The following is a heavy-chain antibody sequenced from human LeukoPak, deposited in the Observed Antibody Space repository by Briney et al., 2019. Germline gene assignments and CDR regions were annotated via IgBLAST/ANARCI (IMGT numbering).Heavy chain of an antibody. CDR3: AKEGLHYDILTGSIYYYGMDV. Sequence: PGRSLRLSCAASGFTFSSYGMHWVRQAPGKGLEWVSVISYDGSNKYYADSVKGGFTISKDNSKNTLYLQMNSLRAEDTAVYYCAKEGLHYDILTGSIYYYGMDVWGQGTTVTVSS. D-gene: IGHD3-9*01. J-gene: IGHJ6*02. CDR2: ISYDGSNK. V-gene: IGHV3-30*18. CDR1: GFTFSSYG.